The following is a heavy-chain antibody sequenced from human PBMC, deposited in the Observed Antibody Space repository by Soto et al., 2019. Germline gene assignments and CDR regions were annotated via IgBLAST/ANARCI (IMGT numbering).Heavy chain of an antibody. Sequence: ASVKVSCTASGYTFTGYYMHWVRQAPGQGLEWMGWINPNSGGTNYAQKFQGWVTMTRDTSISTAYMELSRLRSDDTAVYYCARVNTAINYYYGMDVWGQGTTVTVSS. CDR1: GYTFTGYY. CDR3: ARVNTAINYYYGMDV. CDR2: INPNSGGT. J-gene: IGHJ6*02. V-gene: IGHV1-2*04. D-gene: IGHD5-18*01.